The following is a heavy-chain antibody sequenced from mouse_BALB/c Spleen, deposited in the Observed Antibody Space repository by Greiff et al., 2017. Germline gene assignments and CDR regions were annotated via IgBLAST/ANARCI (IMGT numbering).Heavy chain of an antibody. Sequence: QVQLKQPGAELVKPGASVKLSCKASGYTFTSYYMYWVKQRPGQGLEWIGGINPSNGGTNFNEKFKSKATLTVDKSSSTAYMQLSSLTSEDSAVYYCTRSGGTAIFDYWGQGTTLTVSS. D-gene: IGHD1-2*01. CDR1: GYTFTSYY. CDR3: TRSGGTAIFDY. V-gene: IGHV1S81*02. CDR2: INPSNGGT. J-gene: IGHJ2*01.